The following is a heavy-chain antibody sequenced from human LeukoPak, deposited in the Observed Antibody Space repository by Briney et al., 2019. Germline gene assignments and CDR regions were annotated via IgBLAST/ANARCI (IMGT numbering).Heavy chain of an antibody. CDR2: IKQDGSQK. V-gene: IGHV3-7*01. CDR3: ARGSMAYAYVLDI. D-gene: IGHD2/OR15-2a*01. Sequence: GGSLRLSCAASGFTFSSYSMNWVRQAPGRGLECVANIKQDGSQKYYVGSVRGRFTISRDNAKNSLYLQINSLRAEATAVYYCARGSMAYAYVLDIWGQGTMVTVSS. J-gene: IGHJ3*02. CDR1: GFTFSSYS.